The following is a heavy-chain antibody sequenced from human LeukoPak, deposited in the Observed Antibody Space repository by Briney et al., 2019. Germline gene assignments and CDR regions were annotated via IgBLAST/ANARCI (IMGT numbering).Heavy chain of an antibody. V-gene: IGHV3-53*01. CDR2: IYSGGST. J-gene: IGHJ5*02. CDR3: ARQAWLEGGVIT. Sequence: GGSLRLSCAASGFTVSSNYMSWVRQAPGKGLEWVSVIYSGGSTYYPDSVKGRFTISRDNSKNTLYLQMNSLRAEDTAVYYCARQAWLEGGVITWGQGTLVTVSS. CDR1: GFTVSSNY. D-gene: IGHD3-10*01.